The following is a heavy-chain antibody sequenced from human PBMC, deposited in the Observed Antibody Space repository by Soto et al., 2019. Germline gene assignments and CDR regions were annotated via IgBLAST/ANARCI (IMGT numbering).Heavy chain of an antibody. Sequence: QVQLVESGGGVVQPGGSLRLSCTASGFTFTTFGIHWVRQAPGKGLEWVALISYDGHNKYYSDSVKGRFTISRDNYKNTLSLQMNSLRAEDTAVYYCAKGGDSSSWKNWFDPWGQGTLVTVSS. D-gene: IGHD6-13*01. CDR2: ISYDGHNK. CDR3: AKGGDSSSWKNWFDP. CDR1: GFTFTTFG. V-gene: IGHV3-30*18. J-gene: IGHJ5*02.